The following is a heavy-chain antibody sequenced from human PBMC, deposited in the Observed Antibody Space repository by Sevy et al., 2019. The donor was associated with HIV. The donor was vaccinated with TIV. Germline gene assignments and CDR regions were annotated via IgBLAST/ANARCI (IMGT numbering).Heavy chain of an antibody. CDR3: TKCSGYYPFDY. CDR1: GFTFSNAW. Sequence: GGSLRLSCAASGFTFSNAWMSWVRQAPGKGLEWVGRIKSKTDGGTTDYAAPVKGRFTISRDDSKNTLYLQMNSLKTEDTAVYYCTKCSGYYPFDYRGQGTLVTVSS. CDR2: IKSKTDGGTT. V-gene: IGHV3-15*01. D-gene: IGHD3-22*01. J-gene: IGHJ4*02.